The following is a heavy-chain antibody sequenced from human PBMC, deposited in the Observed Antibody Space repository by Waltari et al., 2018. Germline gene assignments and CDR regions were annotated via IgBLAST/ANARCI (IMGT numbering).Heavy chain of an antibody. D-gene: IGHD3-10*01. CDR2: IYSSGST. CDR1: GGSISSSTYS. CDR3: ARLWFGADGYYYYGMDV. Sequence: QLQLQESGPGLVKPSETLSLPCTVSGGSISSSTYSWGWIRQPPGKGLEWIGSIYSSGSTYYNPSIKSRVTISVDTSKNQFSLKLSAVTAADTAVYYWARLWFGADGYYYYGMDVWGQGTTVTVSS. V-gene: IGHV4-39*01. J-gene: IGHJ6*02.